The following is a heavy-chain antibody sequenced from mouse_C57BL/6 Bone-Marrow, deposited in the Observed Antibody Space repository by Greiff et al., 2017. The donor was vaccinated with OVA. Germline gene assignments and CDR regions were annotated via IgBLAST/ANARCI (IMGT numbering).Heavy chain of an antibody. CDR1: GYTFTNYW. Sequence: QVQLQQPGAELVRPGTSVKLSCKASGYTFTNYWMHWVKQRPGQGLEWIGVIAPSGSYINYNQKFKGRATLTVDTSSSTAYMHLSSLTSEDSAVYYCAHYGSRLYLHYWGQGTSLTVSS. D-gene: IGHD1-1*01. CDR3: AHYGSRLYLHY. V-gene: IGHV1-59*01. J-gene: IGHJ2*02. CDR2: IAPSGSYI.